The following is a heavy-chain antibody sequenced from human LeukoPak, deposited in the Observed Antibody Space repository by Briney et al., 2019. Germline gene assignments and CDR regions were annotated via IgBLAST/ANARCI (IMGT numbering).Heavy chain of an antibody. Sequence: SETLSLTCTVSGGSISSYYWSWIRQPPGKGLEWIGYIYYSGSTNYNPSLKSRVTISVDTSKNQFSLKLSSVTAADTAVYYCAGSDYGDSSAFDYWGQGTLVTVSS. CDR3: AGSDYGDSSAFDY. J-gene: IGHJ4*02. CDR2: IYYSGST. D-gene: IGHD4-17*01. V-gene: IGHV4-59*12. CDR1: GGSISSYY.